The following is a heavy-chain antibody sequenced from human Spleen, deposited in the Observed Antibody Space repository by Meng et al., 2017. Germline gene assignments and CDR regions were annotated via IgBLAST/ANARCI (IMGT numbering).Heavy chain of an antibody. D-gene: IGHD2-15*01. CDR3: AIPQDCSGGSCYLDY. V-gene: IGHV1-2*06. J-gene: IGHJ4*02. CDR1: GYPFAAYS. CDR2: INPNSGGT. Sequence: VQLVQSVLGVKKPVASVKLSCKPSGYPFAAYSMPRGRQAPGQGLEWMGRINPNSGGTNYAQKFQGRVTMTRDTSITTAYMELSRLRSDDTAMYYCAIPQDCSGGSCYLDYWGQGTLVTVSS.